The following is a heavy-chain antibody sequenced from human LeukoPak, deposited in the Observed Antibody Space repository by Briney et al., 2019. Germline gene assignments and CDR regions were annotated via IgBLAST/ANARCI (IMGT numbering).Heavy chain of an antibody. CDR1: GGSIRSSDYY. V-gene: IGHV4-39*01. J-gene: IGHJ4*02. Sequence: SETLSLTCSGSGGSIRSSDYYWGWIRQPPGKGLEWIGNVFYSGSAHSNPSLKSRVTMSADTSKNQFSLKLNSVTAADTAVYYCARHVDGFSYAFPRYYFDFWGQGNLVIVSS. CDR2: VFYSGSA. CDR3: ARHVDGFSYAFPRYYFDF. D-gene: IGHD3-16*01.